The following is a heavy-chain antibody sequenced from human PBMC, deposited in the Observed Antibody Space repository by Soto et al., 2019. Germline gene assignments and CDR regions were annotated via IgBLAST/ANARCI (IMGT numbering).Heavy chain of an antibody. CDR3: ATTRRYCGSTSCSFEY. J-gene: IGHJ4*02. V-gene: IGHV1-69*01. Sequence: QVQLAQSGAEVRKPGSSVRVSCKTSGDTFSSYPITWVRQAPGQGLEWIGGITPLLRTTNYAQRFQGRVIVTADASTSTAYMELSSLRSEDTAVYYCATTRRYCGSTSCSFEYWGQGTLVTVSS. D-gene: IGHD2-2*01. CDR1: GDTFSSYP. CDR2: ITPLLRTT.